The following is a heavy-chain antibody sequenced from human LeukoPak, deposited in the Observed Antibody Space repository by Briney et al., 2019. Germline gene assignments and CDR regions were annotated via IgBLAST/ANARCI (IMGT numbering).Heavy chain of an antibody. Sequence: SETLSLTCTVSGGPISSSTYYWGWIRQPPGKGLEWIGSIYYSGSTYYNPPLKSRVTISVDTSKNQFSLKLNSVTAADTAVYYCATPYSGGYHGLDIWGQGTMVTVSS. V-gene: IGHV4-39*01. CDR2: IYYSGST. J-gene: IGHJ3*02. D-gene: IGHD1-26*01. CDR3: ATPYSGGYHGLDI. CDR1: GGPISSSTYY.